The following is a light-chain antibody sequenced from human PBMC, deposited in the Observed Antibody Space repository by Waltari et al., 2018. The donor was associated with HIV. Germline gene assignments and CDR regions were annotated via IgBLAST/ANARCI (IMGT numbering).Light chain of an antibody. CDR1: SSDVGVYNY. V-gene: IGLV2-14*01. CDR2: EVS. J-gene: IGLJ3*02. CDR3: SSYTSSSTRV. Sequence: QSALTQPASVSGSPGQSITISCTGTSSDVGVYNYVSWYQQHPGKAPQLMIYEVSNRPSGVSNRFSGSKSGNTASLTISGLQAEDEADYYCSSYTSSSTRVFGGGTNLTVL.